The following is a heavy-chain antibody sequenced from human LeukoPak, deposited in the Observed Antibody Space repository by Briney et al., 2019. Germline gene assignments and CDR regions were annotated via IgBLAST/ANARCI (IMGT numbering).Heavy chain of an antibody. CDR2: IKSKTDGGTT. CDR1: GFTFSNAW. D-gene: IGHD6-6*01. CDR3: TTAPIAAPLSP. V-gene: IGHV3-15*01. J-gene: IGHJ5*02. Sequence: PGGSLRLSCAASGFTFSNAWMSWVRQAPGKGLEWVGRIKSKTDGGTTEYAAPGKGKFNISRDDSKNTLYLQMNSLKTEDTAVYYCTTAPIAAPLSPWGQGTLVTVSS.